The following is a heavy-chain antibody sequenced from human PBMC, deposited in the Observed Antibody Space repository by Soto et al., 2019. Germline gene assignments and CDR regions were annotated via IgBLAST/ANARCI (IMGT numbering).Heavy chain of an antibody. CDR3: ARELAAGIDYYYYGMDV. V-gene: IGHV1-46*01. J-gene: IGHJ6*02. D-gene: IGHD6-13*01. Sequence: VRQAPGQGLEWMGIINPSGGSTSYAQKFQGRVTMTRDTSTSTVYMELSSLRSEDTAVYYCARELAAGIDYYYYGMDVWGQGTTVTSP. CDR2: INPSGGST.